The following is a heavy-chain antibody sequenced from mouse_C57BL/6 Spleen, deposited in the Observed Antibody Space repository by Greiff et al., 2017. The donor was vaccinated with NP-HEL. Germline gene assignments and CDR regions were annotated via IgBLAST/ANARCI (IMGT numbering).Heavy chain of an antibody. CDR1: GYTFTSYW. Sequence: VQLKQSGAELAKPGASVKLSCKASGYTFTSYWMHWVKQRPGQGLEWIGYINPSSGYTKYNQKFKDKATLTADKSSSTAYMQLISLTYEDSAVYYCSRRRGIYYDYDFYYWGQGTTLTVSS. J-gene: IGHJ2*01. V-gene: IGHV1-7*01. CDR3: SRRRGIYYDYDFYY. CDR2: INPSSGYT. D-gene: IGHD2-4*01.